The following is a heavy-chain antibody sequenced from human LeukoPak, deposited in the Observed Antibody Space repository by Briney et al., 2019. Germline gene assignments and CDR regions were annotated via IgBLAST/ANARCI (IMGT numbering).Heavy chain of an antibody. D-gene: IGHD6-6*01. V-gene: IGHV4-39*01. CDR2: INYSGST. Sequence: PSETVSLTCTVSGGSISSSSYYWGWIRQPPGKGLEWIGSINYSGSTYYNPSLKSRVTISVDTSKNQFSLKLSSVTAADTAVYYCARQGATSSIADQADFDYWGQGTLVPVSS. CDR3: ARQGATSSIADQADFDY. J-gene: IGHJ4*02. CDR1: GGSISSSSYY.